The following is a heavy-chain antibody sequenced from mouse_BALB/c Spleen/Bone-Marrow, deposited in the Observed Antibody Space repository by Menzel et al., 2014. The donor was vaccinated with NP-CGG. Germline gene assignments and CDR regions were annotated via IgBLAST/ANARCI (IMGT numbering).Heavy chain of an antibody. V-gene: IGHV14-4*02. CDR3: NARYCYAMDY. CDR1: GFNIKDYY. CDR2: IYPENGDF. Sequence: VQLQQSGAELVRPGASVKLSCTASGFNIKDYYMHWVKQRPEQGLEWIGWIYPENGDFEYAPKFQGKATMTADTSSNTAYLQLSSLTSEDSAGYYCNARYCYAMDYWGQGTSVTVSS. J-gene: IGHJ4*01.